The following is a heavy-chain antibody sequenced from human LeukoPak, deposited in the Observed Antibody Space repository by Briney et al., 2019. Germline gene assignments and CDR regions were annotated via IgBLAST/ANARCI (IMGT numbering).Heavy chain of an antibody. V-gene: IGHV4-59*01. CDR3: AREHPHYDSSGYYYFDY. J-gene: IGHJ4*02. D-gene: IGHD3-22*01. Sequence: SETLSLTCTVSGGSISSYYWSWIRQPPGKGLEWIGYIYYSGSTNYNPSLKSRVTISVDTSKNQFSLKLSSVTAADTAVYYCAREHPHYDSSGYYYFDYWGQGTLVTVSS. CDR2: IYYSGST. CDR1: GGSISSYY.